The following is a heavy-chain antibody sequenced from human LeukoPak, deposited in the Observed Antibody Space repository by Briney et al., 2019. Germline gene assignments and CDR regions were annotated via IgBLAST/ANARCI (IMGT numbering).Heavy chain of an antibody. CDR3: ARVGGLYCSGGSCYSSGTEDAFDI. J-gene: IGHJ3*02. CDR2: ISGSGAST. CDR1: GFTFSSYA. Sequence: GGSLRLSCAASGFTFSSYAMSWVRQAPGEGLEWVAAISGSGASTYYADSVKGRFTISRDNAKNSLYLQMNSLRAEDTAVYYCARVGGLYCSGGSCYSSGTEDAFDIWGQGTMVTVSS. V-gene: IGHV3-23*01. D-gene: IGHD2-15*01.